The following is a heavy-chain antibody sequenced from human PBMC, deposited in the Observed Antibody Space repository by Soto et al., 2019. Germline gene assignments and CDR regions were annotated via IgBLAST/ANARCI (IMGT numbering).Heavy chain of an antibody. J-gene: IGHJ4*02. CDR3: ARDLGGWPDY. Sequence: GASVKVSCKTSGYTFTNYGISWVRQAPGQGLEWMGWISAYNDDTKYAQKLQGRVTMTTDTSTSTAYMELRSLRSEDTAVYYCARDLGGWPDYWGQGTLVTVSS. D-gene: IGHD2-15*01. CDR2: ISAYNDDT. CDR1: GYTFTNYG. V-gene: IGHV1-18*01.